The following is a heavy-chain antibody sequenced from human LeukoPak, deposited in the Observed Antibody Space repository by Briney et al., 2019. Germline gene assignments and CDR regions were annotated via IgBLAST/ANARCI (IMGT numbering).Heavy chain of an antibody. V-gene: IGHV1-2*02. D-gene: IGHD3-9*01. J-gene: IGHJ6*03. CDR3: ARGSNLHYDILTGYSYYYYYMDV. Sequence: ASVKVSCKTSGYTFTGYYMHWVRQAPGQGLEWMGWINPNSGGTNYAQKFQGRVTMTRNTSISTAYMELSSLRSEDTAVYYCARGSNLHYDILTGYSYYYYYMDVWGKGTRSPSP. CDR2: INPNSGGT. CDR1: GYTFTGYY.